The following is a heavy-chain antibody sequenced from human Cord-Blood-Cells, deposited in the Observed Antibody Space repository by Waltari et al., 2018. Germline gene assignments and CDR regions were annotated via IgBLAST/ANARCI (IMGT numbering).Heavy chain of an antibody. J-gene: IGHJ6*03. V-gene: IGHV1-3*01. CDR3: ARDGLAGGSGSYYYYYYVDV. Sequence: QVQLVQSGAEVKKPGASVKVSCKASGYTFTSYAMHWVRQAPGQRLEWMGWINAGNGNTKDSQKFDGRVTITRDTSVSAVYRERRSLRSEETGVYYCARDGLAGGSGSYYYYYYVDVWGKGTTVTVSS. CDR2: INAGNGNT. CDR1: GYTFTSYA. D-gene: IGHD3-10*01.